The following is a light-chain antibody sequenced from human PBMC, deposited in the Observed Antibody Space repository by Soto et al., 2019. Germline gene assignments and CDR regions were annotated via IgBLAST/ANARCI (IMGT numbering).Light chain of an antibody. J-gene: IGLJ1*01. CDR1: NIRSKN. Sequence: ELTQPLSVSVALGQTARITCGGNNIRSKNVHWYQQKPGQAPVLVIYRDNNRPSGIPGRFSGSNSGNTATLTISRAQAGDEADYYCQVWDSTTPYVFGTGTKLTVL. V-gene: IGLV3-9*01. CDR3: QVWDSTTPYV. CDR2: RDN.